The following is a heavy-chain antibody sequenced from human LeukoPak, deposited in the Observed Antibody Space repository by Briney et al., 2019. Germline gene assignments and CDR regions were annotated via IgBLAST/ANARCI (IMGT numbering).Heavy chain of an antibody. CDR1: GYTFTSYD. Sequence: GASVKVSCKASGYTFTSYDINWVRQATGQGLEWMGWMNPNSGNTGYAQKFQGRVTMTRNTSISTAYMELSSLRSEDTAVYYCARVYGSGSYYHYYYYMDVWGKGTTVTISS. J-gene: IGHJ6*03. CDR3: ARVYGSGSYYHYYYYMDV. D-gene: IGHD3-10*01. V-gene: IGHV1-8*01. CDR2: MNPNSGNT.